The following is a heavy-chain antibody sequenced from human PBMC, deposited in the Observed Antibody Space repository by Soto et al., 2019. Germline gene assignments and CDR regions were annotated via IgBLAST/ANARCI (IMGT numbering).Heavy chain of an antibody. CDR2: ISWNSGSI. CDR3: AKGPDYYDCSGYYLLH. V-gene: IGHV3-9*01. Sequence: GGSLRLSCAASGFTFDDYAMHWVRQAPGKGLEWVSGISWNSGSIGYADSVKGRFTISRDNAKNSLYLQMNSLRAEDTALYYCAKGPDYYDCSGYYLLHWGQGTLVTVS. J-gene: IGHJ4*02. D-gene: IGHD3-22*01. CDR1: GFTFDDYA.